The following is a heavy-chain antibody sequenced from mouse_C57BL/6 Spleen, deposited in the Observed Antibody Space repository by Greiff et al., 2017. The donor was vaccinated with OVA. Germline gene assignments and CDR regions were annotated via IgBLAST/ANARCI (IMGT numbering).Heavy chain of an antibody. D-gene: IGHD3-2*02. V-gene: IGHV10-3*01. CDR3: VRGGDSSGSAWFAY. CDR1: GFTFNTYA. Sequence: GGGLVQPKGSLKLSCAASGFTFNTYAMHWVRQAPGKGLEWVARIRSKSSNYATYYADSVKDRFTISRDDSQSMLYLQMNNLKTEDTAMYYCVRGGDSSGSAWFAYWGQGTLVTVSA. CDR2: IRSKSSNYAT. J-gene: IGHJ3*01.